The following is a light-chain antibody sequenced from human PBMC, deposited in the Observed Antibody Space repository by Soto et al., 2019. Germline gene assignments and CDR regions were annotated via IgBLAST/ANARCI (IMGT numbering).Light chain of an antibody. CDR2: DVS. J-gene: IGKJ4*01. CDR1: ETLSSW. V-gene: IGKV1-5*01. CDR3: QQYNSYSLT. Sequence: DIQMTQSPSTLSASVGDRVTITCRASETLSSWLAWYQQKPGKAPKLLIYDVSSLKSGVPSRFSGSGSGTDFTLTISSLQPDDFASYYCQQYNSYSLTFGWGTKVEIK.